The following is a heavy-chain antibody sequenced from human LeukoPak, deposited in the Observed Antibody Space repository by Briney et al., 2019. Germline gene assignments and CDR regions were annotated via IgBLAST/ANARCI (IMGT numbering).Heavy chain of an antibody. V-gene: IGHV1-24*01. J-gene: IGHJ4*02. CDR3: ATVFWSGYYIYFDY. D-gene: IGHD3-3*01. Sequence: ASVKVSCKVSGYTLTELSMHWVRQAPGKGLEWMGGFDPEDGETIYAQKFQGRVTMTEGTSTDTAYMELSSLRSEGTAVYYCATVFWSGYYIYFDYWGQGTLVTVSS. CDR2: FDPEDGET. CDR1: GYTLTELS.